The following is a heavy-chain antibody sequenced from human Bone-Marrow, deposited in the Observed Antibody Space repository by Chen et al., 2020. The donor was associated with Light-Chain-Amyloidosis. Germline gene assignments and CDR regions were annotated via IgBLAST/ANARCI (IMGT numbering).Heavy chain of an antibody. CDR2: INHSGST. D-gene: IGHD6-6*01. J-gene: IGHJ4*02. Sequence: QVQLQQWGAGLLKPSETLSLTCAVYGGSFSGYYWSWIRQPPGKGLEWIGEINHSGSTNYNPSLKSRVTISVDTSKNRFSLKLSSVTAADTAVYYCARGTGSSSGGFDYWGQGTLVTVSS. V-gene: IGHV4-34*01. CDR3: ARGTGSSSGGFDY. CDR1: GGSFSGYY.